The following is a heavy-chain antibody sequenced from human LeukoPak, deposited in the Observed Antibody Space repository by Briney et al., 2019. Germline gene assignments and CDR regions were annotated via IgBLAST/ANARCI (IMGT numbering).Heavy chain of an antibody. CDR3: VRAVGPVGGYDSP. CDR1: GGSISSYY. CDR2: IYTSGST. J-gene: IGHJ5*02. Sequence: SETLSLTCTVSGGSISSYYWSWIRQPPGKGLEWIGYIYTSGSTNYNPSLKSRVTISVDTSKNQFSLELSSVTAADTAVYYCVRAVGPVGGYDSPWGQGTVVTVSS. V-gene: IGHV4-4*09. D-gene: IGHD5-12*01.